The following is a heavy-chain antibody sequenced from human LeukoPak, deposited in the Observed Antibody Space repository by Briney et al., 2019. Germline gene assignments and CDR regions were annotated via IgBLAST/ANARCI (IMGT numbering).Heavy chain of an antibody. CDR2: MNPNSGNT. CDR3: ARVSGEAAAGTGEEDFDY. V-gene: IGHV1-8*03. D-gene: IGHD6-13*01. J-gene: IGHJ4*02. Sequence: ASVKVSCKASGYTFTSYDINWVRQATGQGLEWMGWMNPNSGNTGYAQKFQGRVTITRNTSISTAYMELSSLRSEDTAVYYCARVSGEAAAGTGEEDFDYWGQGTLVTVSS. CDR1: GYTFTSYD.